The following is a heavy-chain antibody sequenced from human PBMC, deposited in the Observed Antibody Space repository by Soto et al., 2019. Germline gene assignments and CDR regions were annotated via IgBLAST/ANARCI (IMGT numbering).Heavy chain of an antibody. CDR3: ARSGDYVAFDS. CDR1: GDSFSSADYK. CDR2: TYYSGYT. Sequence: QVQLQESGPGLVKPSQTLSLTCTVSGDSFSSADYKWSWIRQPPGKGLEWIGYTYYSGYTYNNPSLKSRVTMSVDTSKNQFSLKLSSVTAADTAVYYCARSGDYVAFDSWGQGTMVTVS. V-gene: IGHV4-30-4*01. J-gene: IGHJ4*02. D-gene: IGHD4-17*01.